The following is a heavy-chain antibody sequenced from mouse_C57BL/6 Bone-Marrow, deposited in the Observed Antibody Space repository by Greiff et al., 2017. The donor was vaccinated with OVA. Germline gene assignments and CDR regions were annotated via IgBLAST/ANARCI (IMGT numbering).Heavy chain of an antibody. CDR2: IDPSDSYT. V-gene: IGHV1-69*01. Sequence: QVQLQQPGAELVMPGASVKLSCKASGYTFTSYWMHWVKQRPGQGLEWIGEIDPSDSYTNYNQKFKGKSTLTVDKSSSTAYMQLSSLTSEDSAVYYCASQTGTGAYWGQGTLVTVSA. J-gene: IGHJ3*01. CDR3: ASQTGTGAY. CDR1: GYTFTSYW. D-gene: IGHD4-1*01.